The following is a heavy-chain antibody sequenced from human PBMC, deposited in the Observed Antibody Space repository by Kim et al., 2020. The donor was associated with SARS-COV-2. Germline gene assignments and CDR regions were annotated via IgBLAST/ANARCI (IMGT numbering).Heavy chain of an antibody. V-gene: IGHV3-30*18. CDR2: SSYDGSNK. J-gene: IGHJ5*02. CDR1: GLTLSRYG. CDR3: AKASLVVVPPAAKNWFDP. D-gene: IGHD2-2*01. Sequence: GGSLRLSCVASGLTLSRYGMHWVRQAPGKGLEWVAVSSYDGSNKYYAESVKGRFTISRDNSKNTLYLQMNSLRAEDTAVYYCAKASLVVVPPAAKNWFDPWGQGTLVTVSS.